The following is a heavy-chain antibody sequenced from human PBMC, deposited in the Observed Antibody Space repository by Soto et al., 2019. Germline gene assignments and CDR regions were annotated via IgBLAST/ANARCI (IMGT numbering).Heavy chain of an antibody. J-gene: IGHJ5*02. Sequence: GGSLRLSCAASGFTFSSYSMNWVRQAPGKGLEWVSSISSSSSYIYYADSVKGRFTISRDNAKNSLYLQMNSLRAEDTAVYYCARAQKSDPWFDPWGQGTLVTVSS. V-gene: IGHV3-21*01. CDR1: GFTFSSYS. CDR2: ISSSSSYI. CDR3: ARAQKSDPWFDP.